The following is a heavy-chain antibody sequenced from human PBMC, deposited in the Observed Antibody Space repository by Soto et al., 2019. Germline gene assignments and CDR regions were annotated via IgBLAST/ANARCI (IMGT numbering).Heavy chain of an antibody. Sequence: SVKVSCKASGGTFSSYAISWVRQAPGQGLEWMGGIIPIFGTANYAQKFQGRVTITADESTSTAYMELSSLRSEDTAVYYCARISDSSGYYAGHYYYYGMDVSGQGTTVTVSS. CDR3: ARISDSSGYYAGHYYYYGMDV. D-gene: IGHD3-22*01. CDR2: IIPIFGTA. V-gene: IGHV1-69*13. J-gene: IGHJ6*02. CDR1: GGTFSSYA.